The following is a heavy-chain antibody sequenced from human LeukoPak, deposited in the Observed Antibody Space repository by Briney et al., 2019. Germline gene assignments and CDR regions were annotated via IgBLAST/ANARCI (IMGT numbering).Heavy chain of an antibody. D-gene: IGHD3-22*01. Sequence: EASVKVSCKASGYTFTSYGISWVRQAPGQGLEWMGWINTNTGNPTYAQGFTGRFVFSLDTSVSTAYLQISSLKAEDTAVYYCARDRDYDSSGSFDYWGQGTLVTVSS. V-gene: IGHV7-4-1*02. CDR2: INTNTGNP. CDR3: ARDRDYDSSGSFDY. CDR1: GYTFTSYG. J-gene: IGHJ4*02.